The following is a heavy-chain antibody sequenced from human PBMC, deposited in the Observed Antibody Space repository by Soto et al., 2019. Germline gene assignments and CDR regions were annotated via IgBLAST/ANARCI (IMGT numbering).Heavy chain of an antibody. V-gene: IGHV4-59*08. D-gene: IGHD3-16*01. Sequence: PLETLSLTCTVSGGSISSYYLSWIRQPPGKGLEWIGYIYYSGSTNYNPSLKSRVTISVDTSKNQFSLKLSSVTAADTAVYYCARHRKFGNFDYWGQGTLVTVSS. J-gene: IGHJ4*02. CDR3: ARHRKFGNFDY. CDR1: GGSISSYY. CDR2: IYYSGST.